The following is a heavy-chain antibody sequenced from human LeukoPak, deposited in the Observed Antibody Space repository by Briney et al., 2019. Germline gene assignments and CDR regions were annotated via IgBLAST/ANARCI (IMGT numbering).Heavy chain of an antibody. CDR1: GYTFTSYA. V-gene: IGHV1-69*13. CDR3: ARGARKYQLLYPRLDNWFDP. J-gene: IGHJ5*02. D-gene: IGHD2-2*02. CDR2: IIPIFGTA. Sequence: ASVKVPCKASGYTFTSYAISWVRQAPGQGLEWMGGIIPIFGTANYAQKFQGRVTITADESTSTAYMELSSLRSEDTAVYYCARGARKYQLLYPRLDNWFDPWGQGTLVTVSS.